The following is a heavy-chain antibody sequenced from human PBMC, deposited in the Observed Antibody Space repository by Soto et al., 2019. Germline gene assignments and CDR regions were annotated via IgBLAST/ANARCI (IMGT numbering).Heavy chain of an antibody. Sequence: QVQLQESGPGLVKPSETLSLTCTVSGGSISSYYWSWIRQPPGKGLEWIGYIYYSGSTNYNPSLNRRVTISVDTSKTQFSLKLSSVTAADTAVYYCARPLFGWGIWFDPWGQGTLVTVSS. V-gene: IGHV4-59*01. J-gene: IGHJ5*02. CDR3: ARPLFGWGIWFDP. CDR1: GGSISSYY. D-gene: IGHD3-10*02. CDR2: IYYSGST.